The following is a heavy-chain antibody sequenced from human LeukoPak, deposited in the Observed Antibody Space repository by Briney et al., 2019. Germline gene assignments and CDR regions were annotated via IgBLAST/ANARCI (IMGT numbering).Heavy chain of an antibody. V-gene: IGHV1-8*01. D-gene: IGHD3-22*01. J-gene: IGHJ5*02. CDR1: GYTFTSYD. Sequence: GASVKVSCKASGYTFTSYDINWVRQATGQGLEWMGWMNPNSGNTGYAQKFQGRVTMTRNTSISTAYMELSSLRSEDTAVYYCARGYYYDSSGYSNNWFDPWGQGTLVTVSS. CDR2: MNPNSGNT. CDR3: ARGYYYDSSGYSNNWFDP.